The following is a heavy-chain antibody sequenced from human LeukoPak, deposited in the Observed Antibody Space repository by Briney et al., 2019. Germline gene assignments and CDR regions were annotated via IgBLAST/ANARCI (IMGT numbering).Heavy chain of an antibody. CDR2: MSSSDDGR. D-gene: IGHD2-15*01. V-gene: IGHV3-23*01. J-gene: IGHJ4*02. Sequence: GGSLRLSCATSGFSFSSYAMSWVRQAPGKRLEWVSAMSSSDDGRYYAASARGRFTISRDTSRSTLYLQMNSLRAEDAAVYYCAKAPVTSCRGAFCYPFDYWGQGTLVTVSS. CDR1: GFSFSSYA. CDR3: AKAPVTSCRGAFCYPFDY.